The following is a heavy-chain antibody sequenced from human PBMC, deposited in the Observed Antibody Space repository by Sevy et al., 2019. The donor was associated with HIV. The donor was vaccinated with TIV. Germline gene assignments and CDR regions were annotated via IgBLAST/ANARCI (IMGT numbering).Heavy chain of an antibody. CDR2: IKSKTDDGTT. D-gene: IGHD4-17*01. CDR1: GFAFNNAW. J-gene: IGHJ4*02. CDR3: ATDVSGDHIFGDTSDN. V-gene: IGHV3-15*01. Sequence: GGSLRLSCTASGFAFNNAWMTWVRQAPGKGLEWIGRIKSKTDDGTTDYAAPVKGRFTISRDDSKNTIYLQMDSLKNEDTAVYYCATDVSGDHIFGDTSDNWGQGTLVTVSS.